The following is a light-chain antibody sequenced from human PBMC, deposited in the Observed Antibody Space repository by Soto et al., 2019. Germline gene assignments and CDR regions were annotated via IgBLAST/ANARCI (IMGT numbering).Light chain of an antibody. V-gene: IGKV3-20*01. CDR3: QQYDRSPRT. CDR1: QTVRSSS. J-gene: IGKJ5*01. CDR2: GAS. Sequence: PGERATLSCRASQTVRSSSLAWYQQKPGQAPRLLISGASNRATGIPDRFSGSGSGTDFTLTISRLEPEDFAVYYCQQYDRSPRTFGQGTRLEIK.